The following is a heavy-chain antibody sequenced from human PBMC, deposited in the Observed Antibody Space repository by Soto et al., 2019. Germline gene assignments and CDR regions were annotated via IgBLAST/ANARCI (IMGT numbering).Heavy chain of an antibody. CDR2: INPSSGST. CDR3: AGSDCPISCCFARYLYTMDA. CDR1: GYTFGSHY. J-gene: IGHJ6*02. V-gene: IGHV1-46*01. D-gene: IGHD3-16*01. Sequence: QVQLVQSGAEVRKPGASVKVACKASGYTFGSHYVHWVRQAPGQALEWMGIINPSSGSTSYAEKCRGRVTMTRDKSTITVSMEMSRKRSEDTVTYHCAGSDCPISCCFARYLYTMDAWGQGTTVTVSS.